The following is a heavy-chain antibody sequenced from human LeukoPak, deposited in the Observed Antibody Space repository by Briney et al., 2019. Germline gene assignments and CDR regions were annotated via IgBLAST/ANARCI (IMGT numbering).Heavy chain of an antibody. Sequence: PSETLSLTCSVSGGPISSYYWSWIRQPPGKGLEWIGYIHHSGSTNYNPSLKSRVTISVDMSKNHFSLRLSSVTAADTAMYYCARGTLYSGWSYYFDYWGQGSQVTVSS. CDR2: IHHSGST. V-gene: IGHV4-59*12. J-gene: IGHJ4*02. D-gene: IGHD6-19*01. CDR3: ARGTLYSGWSYYFDY. CDR1: GGPISSYY.